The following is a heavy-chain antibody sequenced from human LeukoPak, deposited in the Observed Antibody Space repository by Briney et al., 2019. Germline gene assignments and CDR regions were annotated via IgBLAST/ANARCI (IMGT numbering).Heavy chain of an antibody. CDR3: ARDIRDGTQSADWYFDL. CDR2: IYYSGRTNYRST. CDR1: SGSINNYY. D-gene: IGHD5-24*01. J-gene: IGHJ2*01. V-gene: IGHV4-59*01. Sequence: SETLSLTCTVSSGSINNYYWSWIWQPPGKGLELIGYIYYSGRTNYRSTNYNPSLNSRVTMSVDTSKSQFSLGLSSVTAANTVVYYCARDIRDGTQSADWYFDLWGRGTLVTVSS.